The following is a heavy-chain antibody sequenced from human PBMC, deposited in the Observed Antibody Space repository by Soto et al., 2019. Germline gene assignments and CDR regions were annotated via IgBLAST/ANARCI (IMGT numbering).Heavy chain of an antibody. V-gene: IGHV3-15*01. Sequence: PGGSLRLSCAASGFTFSNAWMSWVRQAPGKGLEWVGRIKSKTDGGTTDYAAPVKGRFTISRDDSKNTLYLQMNSLKTEDTAVYYGTTDPGFWSGFYYYYGMDVWGQGTTVTVSS. CDR1: GFTFSNAW. CDR2: IKSKTDGGTT. J-gene: IGHJ6*02. D-gene: IGHD3-3*01. CDR3: TTDPGFWSGFYYYYGMDV.